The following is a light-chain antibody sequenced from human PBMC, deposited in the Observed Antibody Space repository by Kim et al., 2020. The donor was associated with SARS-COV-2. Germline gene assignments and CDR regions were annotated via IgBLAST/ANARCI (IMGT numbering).Light chain of an antibody. J-gene: IGKJ1*01. V-gene: IGKV3-15*01. CDR1: QSVSSN. Sequence: VSPRERPTHSCRASQSVSSNFAWCQQKPGQAPRLLTNGASTRATGIPARFSSRGSGTELTLTISSLQSEDFAVYYCQQYNNWPGTFGQGTKVDI. CDR3: QQYNNWPGT. CDR2: GAS.